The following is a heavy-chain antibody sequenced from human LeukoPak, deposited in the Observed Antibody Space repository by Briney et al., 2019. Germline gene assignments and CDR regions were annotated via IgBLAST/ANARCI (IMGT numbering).Heavy chain of an antibody. Sequence: SETLSLTCTVSGGSISSSSYYWGWIRQPPGKGLEWIGSIYYSGSTYYNPSLKSRVTISVDTSKNQFSLKLSSVTAADTAVYYCARDNGIAAAGPYFDYWGQGTLVTVSS. J-gene: IGHJ4*02. V-gene: IGHV4-39*07. CDR1: GGSISSSSYY. CDR3: ARDNGIAAAGPYFDY. D-gene: IGHD6-13*01. CDR2: IYYSGST.